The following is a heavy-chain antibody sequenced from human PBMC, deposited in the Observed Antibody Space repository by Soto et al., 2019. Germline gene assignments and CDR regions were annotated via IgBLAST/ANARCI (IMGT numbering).Heavy chain of an antibody. D-gene: IGHD2-15*01. CDR1: GYTFTYRY. CDR3: ASEGDCSGGSCYGL. V-gene: IGHV1-45*02. Sequence: QMQLVQSGAEVKKTGSSVKVSCKASGYTFTYRYLHWVRQAPGQALEWMGWITPFNGNTNYAQKFQDRLTITRDRSMSTAYMELSSLRSEDTAMYYCASEGDCSGGSCYGLWGQGTLVTVSS. CDR2: ITPFNGNT. J-gene: IGHJ4*02.